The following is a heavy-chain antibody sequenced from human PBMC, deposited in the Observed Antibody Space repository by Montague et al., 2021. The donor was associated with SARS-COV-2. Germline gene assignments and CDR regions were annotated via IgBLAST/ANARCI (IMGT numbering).Heavy chain of an antibody. V-gene: IGHV4-59*01. CDR1: GGSISTYY. CDR3: ASAQTSCFIANCVNYFDF. D-gene: IGHD2-2*01. J-gene: IGHJ4*02. CDR2: IYYTGTT. Sequence: SETLSLTCTVSGGSISTYYWSWIRQSPGKGLEWIGHIYYTGTTKYNPSLKSRVTISLDTSRNQFSLSLRSVTAADTAVYYCASAQTSCFIANCVNYFDFWGQGALVTVSS.